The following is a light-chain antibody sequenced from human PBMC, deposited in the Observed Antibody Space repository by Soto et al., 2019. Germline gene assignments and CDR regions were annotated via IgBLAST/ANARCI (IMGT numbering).Light chain of an antibody. CDR2: GAS. CDR1: QSVSSSY. J-gene: IGKJ1*01. CDR3: QQYGSSPTWT. Sequence: EIVLTQSPGTLSLSPGERATLSCRASQSVSSSYLAWYQQKPGQAPRLLIYGASSRATGIPDRFSSSGSGTDFTLTISRLEPEDFAVYYCQQYGSSPTWTFGQGTKVGIK. V-gene: IGKV3-20*01.